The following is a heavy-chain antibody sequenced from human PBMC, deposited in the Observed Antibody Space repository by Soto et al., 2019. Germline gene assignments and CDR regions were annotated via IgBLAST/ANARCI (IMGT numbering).Heavy chain of an antibody. CDR2: IIPIFGTA. CDR1: GGTFSSYA. V-gene: IGHV1-69*01. Sequence: QVQLVQSGAEVKKPGSSVKVSCKASGGTFSSYAISWVRQAPGQGLEWMGGIIPIFGTANYAQKFQGRVTITADESTSTAYMELSSLRSEDTAVYYCASSVRDYVWGSYRWTFDYWGQGTLVTVSS. CDR3: ASSVRDYVWGSYRWTFDY. D-gene: IGHD3-16*02. J-gene: IGHJ4*02.